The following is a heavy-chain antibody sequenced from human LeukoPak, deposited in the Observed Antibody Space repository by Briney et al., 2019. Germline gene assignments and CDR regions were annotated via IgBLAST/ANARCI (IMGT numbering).Heavy chain of an antibody. CDR2: IYYNGNT. Sequence: PSETLSLTCSVSDGSINSYYWNWIRRPPGKGLEWIGYIYYNGNTNYSPSLKSRVTMSVDTSKNQFSLKLSSVTAADTAVYYCARLRGYSYGVVYFDYWGQGTLVTVSS. CDR3: ARLRGYSYGVVYFDY. CDR1: DGSINSYY. J-gene: IGHJ4*02. D-gene: IGHD5-18*01. V-gene: IGHV4-59*12.